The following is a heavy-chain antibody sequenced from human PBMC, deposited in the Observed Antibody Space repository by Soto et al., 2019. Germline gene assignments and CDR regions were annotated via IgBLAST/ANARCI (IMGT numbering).Heavy chain of an antibody. CDR1: GGTFSSYT. Sequence: QVQLVQSGAEVKKPGSSVKVSCKASGGTFSSYTISWVRQAPGQGLEWMGRIIPILGIANYAQKSQGRVTITADKSASTAYMELSSLRSEDTAVYYCARSIVVVVAATPHYYYGMDVWGQGTTVTVSS. V-gene: IGHV1-69*02. CDR3: ARSIVVVVAATPHYYYGMDV. D-gene: IGHD2-15*01. CDR2: IIPILGIA. J-gene: IGHJ6*02.